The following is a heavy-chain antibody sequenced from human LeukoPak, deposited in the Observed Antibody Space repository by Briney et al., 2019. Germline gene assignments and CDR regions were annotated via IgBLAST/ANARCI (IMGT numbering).Heavy chain of an antibody. D-gene: IGHD2-15*01. V-gene: IGHV4-39*07. CDR3: ASYSGDYYYYMDV. J-gene: IGHJ6*03. CDR2: IYYSGST. Sequence: SETLSLTCTVSGGSISSRSSCWGWIRQPPGKGLGSIGSIYYSGSTYYNPSLKSRVTISVDTSKNQFSLKLSSVTAADTAVYYCASYSGDYYYYMDVWGKGTTVTVSS. CDR1: GGSISSRSSC.